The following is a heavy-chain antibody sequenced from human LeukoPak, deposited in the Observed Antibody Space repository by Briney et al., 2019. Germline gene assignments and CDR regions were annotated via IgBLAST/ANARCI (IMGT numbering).Heavy chain of an antibody. CDR3: AKRGVVIRVILVGFHKEAYYFES. CDR2: ISGSGGGT. CDR1: GITLSNYG. D-gene: IGHD3/OR15-3a*01. V-gene: IGHV3-23*01. J-gene: IGHJ4*02. Sequence: PGGSLRLSCAVSGITLSNYGMSWVRQAPGKGLEWVAGISGSGGGTNYADSVKGRFTISSENPKNTLYLQMNSLRAEDTAVYFCAKRGVVIRVILVGFHKEAYYFESWGQGALVTVSS.